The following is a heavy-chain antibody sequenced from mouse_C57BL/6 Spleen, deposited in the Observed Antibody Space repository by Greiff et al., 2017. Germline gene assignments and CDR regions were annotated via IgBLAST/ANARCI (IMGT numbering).Heavy chain of an antibody. CDR1: GFTFSSYG. V-gene: IGHV5-6*01. Sequence: EVQGVESGGDLVKPGGSLKLSCAASGFTFSSYGMPWVRQTPDKRLEWVGTISSGGSYTYYPDSVKGRFTISRDNAKNTLYLQMSSLTSEDTSMYYCARRYNNTWDAMDYWGQGTSVTVSS. D-gene: IGHD2-5*01. J-gene: IGHJ4*01. CDR2: ISSGGSYT. CDR3: ARRYNNTWDAMDY.